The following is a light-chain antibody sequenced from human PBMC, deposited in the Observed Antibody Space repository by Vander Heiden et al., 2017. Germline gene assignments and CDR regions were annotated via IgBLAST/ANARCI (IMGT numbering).Light chain of an antibody. J-gene: IGLJ2*01. CDR2: SNY. CDR3: EVWDDSLNGVV. V-gene: IGLV1-44*01. Sequence: QSVLTQPPSPSRPPGRAVTISWSGSISNIGSNTVNWYQQLPGPAPKLLVYSNYFRPTGVPDRFSGSKSGASASLAISGLQSEDEADYYCEVWDDSLNGVVFGGGTKLTVL. CDR1: ISNIGSNT.